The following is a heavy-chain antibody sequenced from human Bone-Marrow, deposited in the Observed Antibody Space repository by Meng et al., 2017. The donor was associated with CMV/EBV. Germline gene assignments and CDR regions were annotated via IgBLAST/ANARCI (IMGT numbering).Heavy chain of an antibody. CDR3: ARDLGNSVIVVVPAARRMWDYYYGMDV. D-gene: IGHD2-2*01. J-gene: IGHJ6*02. V-gene: IGHV1-46*01. Sequence: ASVKVSCKASGYIFTDYYMHWVRQAPGQGLEWMGIINPSGGSTSYAQKFQGRVTMTRDTSTSTVYMELSSLRSEDTAVYYCARDLGNSVIVVVPAARRMWDYYYGMDVWGQGTTVTVSS. CDR2: INPSGGST. CDR1: GYIFTDYY.